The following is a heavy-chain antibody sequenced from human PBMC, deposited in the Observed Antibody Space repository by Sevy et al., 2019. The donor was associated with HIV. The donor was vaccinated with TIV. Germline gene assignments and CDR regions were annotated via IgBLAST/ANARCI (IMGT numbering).Heavy chain of an antibody. CDR2: IYPGDSDT. J-gene: IGHJ4*02. D-gene: IGHD3-22*01. CDR1: GYSFTSYW. CDR3: ARQGYDSSGYNDKFDY. V-gene: IGHV5-51*07. Sequence: GESLKISCKGSGYSFTSYWIGWVHQMPGKGLEWMGIIYPGDSDTRYSPSFQGQVTISADKSISTAYLQWSSLKASDTAMYYCARQGYDSSGYNDKFDYWGQGTLVTVSS.